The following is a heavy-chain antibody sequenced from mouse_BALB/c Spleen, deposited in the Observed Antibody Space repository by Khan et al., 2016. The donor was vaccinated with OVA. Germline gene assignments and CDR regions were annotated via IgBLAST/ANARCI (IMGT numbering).Heavy chain of an antibody. V-gene: IGHV1S135*01. Sequence: EVRLQESGPELMKPGTSMKISCTASGYSFTNYYIHWVKQSHGKSLEWIGYIDPFNGGTGYNQRFKGKATLTLDKSSSTAYMHLSSLTSEDSAVYYCARGGLGLRAYAMDYWGQGTSVTVSS. CDR1: GYSFTNYY. CDR2: IDPFNGGT. CDR3: ARGGLGLRAYAMDY. J-gene: IGHJ4*01. D-gene: IGHD3-1*01.